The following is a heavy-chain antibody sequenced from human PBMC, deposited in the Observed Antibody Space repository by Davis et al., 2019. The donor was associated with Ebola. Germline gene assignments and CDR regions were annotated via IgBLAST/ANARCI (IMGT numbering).Heavy chain of an antibody. V-gene: IGHV3-23*01. CDR2: IDGGDGST. J-gene: IGHJ4*02. CDR3: ARVRSYYGDSDY. D-gene: IGHD4-17*01. CDR1: GFTFNFYV. Sequence: GESLKISCAGSGFTFNFYVMSWVRQAPGKGLEWVSAIDGGDGSTYYADSVKGRFTISRDNAKNSLYLQMNSLRDEDTAVYYCARVRSYYGDSDYWGQGTLVTVSS.